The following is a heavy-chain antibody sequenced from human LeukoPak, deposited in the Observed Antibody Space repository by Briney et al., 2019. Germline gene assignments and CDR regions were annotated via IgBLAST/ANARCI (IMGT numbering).Heavy chain of an antibody. D-gene: IGHD5-18*01. CDR2: ISGGSTVI. CDR3: ARTRGYNYGYSDD. Sequence: GGSLRLSCAASGFTFSSYIMNWVRQAPGKGLEWVSYISGGSTVIDYADSVKGRFTISRDNAKNSLYLQMNSLRGEDTAVYYCARTRGYNYGYSDDWGQGTLVTVSS. V-gene: IGHV3-48*01. CDR1: GFTFSSYI. J-gene: IGHJ4*02.